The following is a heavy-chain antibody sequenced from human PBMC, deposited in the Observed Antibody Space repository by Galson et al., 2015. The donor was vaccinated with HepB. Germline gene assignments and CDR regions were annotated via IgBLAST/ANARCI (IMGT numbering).Heavy chain of an antibody. V-gene: IGHV1-46*01. Sequence: SVKVSCKASGYIFTSYYMHWVRQAPGQGLEWMGIINPSGGGTSYAQKFQGRVTMTRDTSTSTVYMELSSLRSEDTAVYYCARDMGGITMVRGVFDYWGQGTLVTVSS. J-gene: IGHJ4*02. CDR1: GYIFTSYY. CDR3: ARDMGGITMVRGVFDY. D-gene: IGHD3-10*01. CDR2: INPSGGGT.